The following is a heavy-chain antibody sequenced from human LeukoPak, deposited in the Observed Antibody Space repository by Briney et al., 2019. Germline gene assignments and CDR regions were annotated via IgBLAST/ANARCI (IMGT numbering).Heavy chain of an antibody. CDR2: ISWHSGRI. Sequence: GGSLRLSCAASGFSFDDYPMHWVRQAPGKGLEWVSGISWHSGRIAYADSVRGRFTISRDNAKNSLSLQMNSLRDDDTAVYYCAKDAYGGATFFYYMDVWGKGTTVIVSS. V-gene: IGHV3-9*01. CDR1: GFSFDDYP. D-gene: IGHD2/OR15-2a*01. J-gene: IGHJ6*03. CDR3: AKDAYGGATFFYYMDV.